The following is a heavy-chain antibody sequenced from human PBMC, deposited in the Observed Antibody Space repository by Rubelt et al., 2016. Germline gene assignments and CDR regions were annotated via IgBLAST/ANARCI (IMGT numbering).Heavy chain of an antibody. CDR1: GGSFSGYY. V-gene: IGHV4-34*11. CDR3: ARDGAAAGNWFDP. J-gene: IGHJ5*02. D-gene: IGHD6-13*01. CDR2: IYYSGST. Sequence: QVQLQQWGAGLLKPSETLSLTCAVYGGSFSGYYWSWIRQPPGKGLEWIGYIYYSGSTNYNPSLKSRVTISVDTSKNQFSLKLSSVTAADTAVYYCARDGAAAGNWFDPWGQGTLVTVSS.